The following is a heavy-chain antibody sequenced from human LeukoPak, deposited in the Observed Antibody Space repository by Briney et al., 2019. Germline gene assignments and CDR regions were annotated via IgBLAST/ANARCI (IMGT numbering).Heavy chain of an antibody. D-gene: IGHD3-10*01. CDR1: GFTFSDYY. Sequence: GGSLRLSCAASGFTFSDYYMSWVRQAPGKGLEWVAIIWYDGSNKNYADSVKGRFTISRDNSKNTLYLQMNSLRAEDTAVYYCARSSGITMVRGAPGYWGQGTLVTVSS. CDR2: IWYDGSNK. J-gene: IGHJ4*02. CDR3: ARSSGITMVRGAPGY. V-gene: IGHV3-33*08.